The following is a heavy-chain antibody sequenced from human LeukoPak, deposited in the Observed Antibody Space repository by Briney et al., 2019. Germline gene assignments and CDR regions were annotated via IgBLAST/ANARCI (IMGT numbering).Heavy chain of an antibody. CDR3: ARRALYFDY. CDR2: IYSGGST. Sequence: SGGSRRLSCAVSGFIVSSYYMTWVRQAPGKGLEWVSLIYSGGSTYYADSVKGRFTISRDNSKNTLYLQMNSLRAEDTAVYYCARRALYFDYWGQGTLVTVSS. V-gene: IGHV3-53*01. J-gene: IGHJ4*02. CDR1: GFIVSSYY.